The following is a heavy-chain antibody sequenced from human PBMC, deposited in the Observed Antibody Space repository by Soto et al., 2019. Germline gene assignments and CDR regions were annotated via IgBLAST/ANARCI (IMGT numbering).Heavy chain of an antibody. J-gene: IGHJ4*02. D-gene: IGHD4-17*01. Sequence: QVQLVESGGGVVEPGRSLRLSCAASGFTFSIYGMHWVRQAPGKGLEWVAVISYDGSDKYYGDSVKGRFIISRDNSKNTLYLQMNSLRTEDTAIYYCAKDDYGDQGGFDYWGQGTLVSVSS. CDR2: ISYDGSDK. V-gene: IGHV3-30*18. CDR3: AKDDYGDQGGFDY. CDR1: GFTFSIYG.